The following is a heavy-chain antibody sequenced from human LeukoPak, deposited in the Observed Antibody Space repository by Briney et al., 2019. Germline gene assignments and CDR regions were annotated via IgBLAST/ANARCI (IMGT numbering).Heavy chain of an antibody. CDR2: ISTGSSYI. D-gene: IGHD2-21*02. Sequence: TGGSLRLSCAASGFTFSTYTMNWVRQAPGKGLEWVSSISTGSSYIYYADSVRGRFTISRDNAKNSLYLQMNNLRAADTAVYYCARYCAGDCYQGMDVWPWDHGHRLL. CDR3: ARYCAGDCYQGMDV. CDR1: GFTFSTYT. V-gene: IGHV3-21*01. J-gene: IGHJ6*02.